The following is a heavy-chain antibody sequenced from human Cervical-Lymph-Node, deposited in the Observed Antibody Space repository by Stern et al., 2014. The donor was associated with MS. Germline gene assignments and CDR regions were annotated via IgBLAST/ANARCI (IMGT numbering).Heavy chain of an antibody. Sequence: QVQLQESGPGLVKPSQTLSLTCTVSGDSITTGSYYWSWIRQPAGKGLEWIGHIYTSGYTNYKSSLGSRVTIPVDTSKTQFPLKLNSVTAADTAVYYCARDAADFDWFDTWGQGTLVTVSS. CDR2: IYTSGYT. CDR1: GDSITTGSYY. V-gene: IGHV4-61*02. CDR3: ARDAADFDWFDT. J-gene: IGHJ5*02.